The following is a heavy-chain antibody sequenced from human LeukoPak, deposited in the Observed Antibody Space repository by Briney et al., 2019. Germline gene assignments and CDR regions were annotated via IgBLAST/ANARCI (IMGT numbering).Heavy chain of an antibody. J-gene: IGHJ5*02. D-gene: IGHD4-17*01. V-gene: IGHV3-21*01. CDR1: GFTFSSYA. CDR2: ISSSSSYI. Sequence: GGSLRLSCAASGFTFSSYAMHWVRQAPGKGLEWVSSISSSSSYIYYADSVKGRFTISRDNAKNSLYLQMNSLRAEDTAVYYCARDHDGDYVVGNWFDPWGQGTLVTVSS. CDR3: ARDHDGDYVVGNWFDP.